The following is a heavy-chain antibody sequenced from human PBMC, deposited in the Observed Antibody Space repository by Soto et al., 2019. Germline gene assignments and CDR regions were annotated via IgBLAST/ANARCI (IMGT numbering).Heavy chain of an antibody. V-gene: IGHV4-39*02. J-gene: IGHJ4*02. CDR2: IYYSGYT. D-gene: IGHD2-21*02. CDR1: GGSISSSSYY. CDR3: ASLSGVYCGGDCYGPHENY. Sequence: QLQLQESGPGLVKPSETLSLTCTVSGGSISSSSYYWGWIRQSPGKGLEWIGTIYYSGYTHYNPSLKSRVTISVDTSKNHFSLRLSSVTAADTAVYYCASLSGVYCGGDCYGPHENYWGQGTLVTVSS.